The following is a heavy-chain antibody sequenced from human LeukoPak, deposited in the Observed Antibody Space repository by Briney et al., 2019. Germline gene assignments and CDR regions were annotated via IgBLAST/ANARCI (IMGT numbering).Heavy chain of an antibody. J-gene: IGHJ4*02. V-gene: IGHV4-59*01. CDR1: GGSFSGYY. D-gene: IGHD3-22*01. CDR3: ARLSGYSSGHYYSDY. CDR2: IYYRGST. Sequence: SETLSLTCAVYGGSFSGYYWSWIRQPPGKGLEWIGYIYYRGSTNYNPSLKSRVTISVDTSKNQFSLKLSSVTAADTAVYYCARLSGYSSGHYYSDYWGQGTLVTVSS.